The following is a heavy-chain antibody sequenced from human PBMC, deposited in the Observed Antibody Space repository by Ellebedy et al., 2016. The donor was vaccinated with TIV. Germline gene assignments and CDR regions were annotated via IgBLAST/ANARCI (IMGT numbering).Heavy chain of an antibody. D-gene: IGHD5-24*01. Sequence: GESLKISCAASGFIFSNYGMHWVRQAPGRGLEWVAVIWYDGTNKYYADSVKGRFTISRDNSKNTVSLQMTSLRADDTAVYYCARGPEMAHFDYWGQGTLVTVSS. J-gene: IGHJ4*02. CDR3: ARGPEMAHFDY. CDR1: GFIFSNYG. CDR2: IWYDGTNK. V-gene: IGHV3-33*01.